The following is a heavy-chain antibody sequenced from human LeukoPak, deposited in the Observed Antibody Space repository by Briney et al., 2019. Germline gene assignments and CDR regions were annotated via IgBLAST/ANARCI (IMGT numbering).Heavy chain of an antibody. J-gene: IGHJ4*02. CDR3: ATSFGPVIAAAGTGAD. V-gene: IGHV3-23*01. D-gene: IGHD6-13*01. CDR2: ISGSGSST. Sequence: PGGSLRLSCAASGFTFSSYGMHWVRQAPGKGLEWVSVISGSGSSTYYADSVKGRFTISRDNSKNTLYLQMNSLRAEDTAVYYCATSFGPVIAAAGTGADWGQGTLVTVSS. CDR1: GFTFSSYG.